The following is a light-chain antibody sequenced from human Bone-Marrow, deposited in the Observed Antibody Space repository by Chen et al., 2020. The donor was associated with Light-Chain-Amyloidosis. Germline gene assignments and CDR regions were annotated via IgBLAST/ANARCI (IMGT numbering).Light chain of an antibody. CDR2: DDS. J-gene: IGLJ3*02. CDR1: NLGSKS. Sequence: FVLTHPSSRSVAPGQTSTIACGGNNLGSKSVHWYQQTPGQAPLLVVYDDSDRPSGIPERLSGANSGNTATLTISRGEAGDEADYYCQVWDRSSDRPVFGGGTKLTVL. CDR3: QVWDRSSDRPV. V-gene: IGLV3-21*02.